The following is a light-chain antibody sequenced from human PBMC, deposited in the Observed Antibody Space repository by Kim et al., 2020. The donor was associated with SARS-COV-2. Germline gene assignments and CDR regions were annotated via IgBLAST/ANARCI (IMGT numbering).Light chain of an antibody. CDR1: QSISSY. V-gene: IGKV1-39*01. CDR3: QQSYSLPFT. CDR2: AAS. Sequence: DIQMTQSPSSLSASVGDRVTITCRASQSISSYLNWYQQKPGKAPKLLIYAASSLQSGVPSRFSGSGSGTDFTLTISSLQPEDFATYYCQQSYSLPFTFGGGTKVDIK. J-gene: IGKJ4*01.